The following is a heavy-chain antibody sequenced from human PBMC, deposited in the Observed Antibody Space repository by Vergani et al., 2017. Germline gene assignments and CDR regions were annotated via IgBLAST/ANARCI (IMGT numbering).Heavy chain of an antibody. D-gene: IGHD3-22*01. CDR2: IFSNDEK. CDR3: ARILRYYYDSSSYYYFDY. CDR1: GFSLSNARMG. Sequence: QVTLKESGPVLVKPTETLTLTCTVSGFSLSNARMGVSWIRQPPGKALEWLAHIFSNDEKSYSTSLKSRLTISKDTSKSQVVLTMTNKDPVDTAIYYCARILRYYYDSSSYYYFDYWGQGTLVTVAS. V-gene: IGHV2-26*01. J-gene: IGHJ4*02.